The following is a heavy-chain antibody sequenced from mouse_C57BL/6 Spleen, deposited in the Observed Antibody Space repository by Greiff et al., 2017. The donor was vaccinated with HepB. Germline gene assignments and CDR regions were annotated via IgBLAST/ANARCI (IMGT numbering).Heavy chain of an antibody. D-gene: IGHD1-1*01. V-gene: IGHV5-4*03. J-gene: IGHJ2*01. CDR1: GFTFSSYA. Sequence: EVKVEESGGGLVKPGGSLKLSCAASGFTFSSYAMSWVRQTPEKRLEWVATISDGGSYTYYPDNVKGRFTISRDNAKNNLYLQMSHLKSEDTAMYYCARVSYYGSSYGYWGQGTTLTVSS. CDR2: ISDGGSYT. CDR3: ARVSYYGSSYGY.